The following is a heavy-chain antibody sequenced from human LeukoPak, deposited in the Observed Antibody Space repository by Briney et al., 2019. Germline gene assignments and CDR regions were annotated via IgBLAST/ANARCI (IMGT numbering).Heavy chain of an antibody. CDR2: IYYSGST. J-gene: IGHJ4*02. V-gene: IGHV4-39*07. D-gene: IGHD2-15*01. Sequence: SGTLSLTCAVSGGSISSSSYYWGWIRQPPGKGLEWIGSIYYSGSTYYNPSLKSRVTISVDTSKNQFSLKLSSVTAADTAVYYCARDRNLVVAAATPLNYFDYWGQGTLVTVSS. CDR1: GGSISSSSYY. CDR3: ARDRNLVVAAATPLNYFDY.